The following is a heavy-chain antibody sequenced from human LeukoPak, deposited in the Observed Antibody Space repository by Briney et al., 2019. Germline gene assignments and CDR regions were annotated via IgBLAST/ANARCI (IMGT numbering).Heavy chain of an antibody. Sequence: QPGGSLRLSCAASGFTFSSYEMNWVRQAPGKGLEWVSYISSNGSTIYYADSVKGRFTLSRDNDKNSLYLKMNSLRAEDTAFYYCGRVLGSFKQSWLDPWGQGTLVSVSS. D-gene: IGHD1-26*01. J-gene: IGHJ5*02. CDR3: GRVLGSFKQSWLDP. CDR1: GFTFSSYE. V-gene: IGHV3-48*03. CDR2: ISSNGSTI.